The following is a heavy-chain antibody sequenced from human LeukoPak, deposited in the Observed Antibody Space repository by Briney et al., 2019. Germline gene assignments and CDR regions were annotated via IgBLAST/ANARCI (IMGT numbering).Heavy chain of an antibody. Sequence: GGSLRLACATSGFSFNNDWMDWVRQAPGKGLEWVANINQDGSEKNCLDSVKGRFTISRDNAKSSLFLQMNSLRAEDTAIYYCARDATADDYWGQGTLVTVSS. CDR3: ARDATADDY. J-gene: IGHJ4*02. V-gene: IGHV3-7*01. D-gene: IGHD2-2*01. CDR2: INQDGSEK. CDR1: GFSFNNDW.